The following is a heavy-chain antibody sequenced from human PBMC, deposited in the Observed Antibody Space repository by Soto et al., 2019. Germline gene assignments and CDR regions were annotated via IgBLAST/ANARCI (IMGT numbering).Heavy chain of an antibody. D-gene: IGHD4-4*01. Sequence: QVQLVQSGAEVKKPGSSVKISCKASGGTFSSYAISWVRQAPGQGLEWMGGIIPIFGTTNYAQKFQGRVTITADKSTSTAYMELSSLRSEDTAVYYCARETLTTVTTRSWFDPWGQGTLVTVSS. CDR2: IIPIFGTT. J-gene: IGHJ5*02. V-gene: IGHV1-69*06. CDR3: ARETLTTVTTRSWFDP. CDR1: GGTFSSYA.